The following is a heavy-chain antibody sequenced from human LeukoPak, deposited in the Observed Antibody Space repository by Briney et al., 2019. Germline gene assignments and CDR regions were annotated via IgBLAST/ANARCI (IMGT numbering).Heavy chain of an antibody. CDR1: GGSISSSNW. Sequence: PSGTLSLTCAVSGGSISSSNWWSWVRQPPGKGLEWIGEIYHSGSTNYNPSLKSRVTISVDKSKNQFSLKLSSVTAADTAVYYCAREVHDYYYDSSGCNFDYWGQGTLVTVSS. V-gene: IGHV4-4*02. D-gene: IGHD3-22*01. CDR3: AREVHDYYYDSSGCNFDY. CDR2: IYHSGST. J-gene: IGHJ4*02.